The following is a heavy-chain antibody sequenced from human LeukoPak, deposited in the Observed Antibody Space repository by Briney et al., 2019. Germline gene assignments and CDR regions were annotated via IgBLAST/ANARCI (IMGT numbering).Heavy chain of an antibody. CDR2: IYYSGST. J-gene: IGHJ1*01. Sequence: SETLSLTCTVSGGSIGSGGYYWSWIRQHPGKGLEWIGYIYYSGSTYYNPSLKSRVTISVDTSKNQFSLKLSSVTAADTAVYYCARGIGVYYYDSSGYYPSGYFQHWGQGTLVTVSS. V-gene: IGHV4-31*03. D-gene: IGHD3-22*01. CDR3: ARGIGVYYYDSSGYYPSGYFQH. CDR1: GGSIGSGGYY.